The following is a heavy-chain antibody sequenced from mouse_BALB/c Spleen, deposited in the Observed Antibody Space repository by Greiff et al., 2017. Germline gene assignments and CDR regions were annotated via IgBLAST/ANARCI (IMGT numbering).Heavy chain of an antibody. J-gene: IGHJ2*01. CDR2: IYPGDGDT. V-gene: IGHV1-87*01. D-gene: IGHD2-14*01. CDR3: AREDYRYDEDRYFDY. CDR1: GYTFTSYW. Sequence: VQLQQSGAELARPGASVKLSCKASGYTFTSYWMQWVKQRPGQGLEWIGAIYPGDGDTRYTQKFKGKATLTADKSSSTAYMQLSSLASEDSAVYYCAREDYRYDEDRYFDYWGQGTTLTVSS.